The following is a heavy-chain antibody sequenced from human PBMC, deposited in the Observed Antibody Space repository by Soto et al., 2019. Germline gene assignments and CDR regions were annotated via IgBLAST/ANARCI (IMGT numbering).Heavy chain of an antibody. CDR3: ARVAYDSSGYYRWYYFDY. D-gene: IGHD3-22*01. CDR2: IYYSGST. V-gene: IGHV4-59*01. Sequence: SETLSLTCTVSGGSISSYYWSWIRQPPGKGLEWIGYIYYSGSTNYNPSLKSRVTISVDTSKNQFSLKLSSVTAADTAVYYCARVAYDSSGYYRWYYFDYWGQGTLVTVSS. J-gene: IGHJ4*02. CDR1: GGSISSYY.